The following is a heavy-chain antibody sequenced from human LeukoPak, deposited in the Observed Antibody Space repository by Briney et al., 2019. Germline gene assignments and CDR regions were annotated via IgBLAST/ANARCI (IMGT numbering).Heavy chain of an antibody. CDR2: ISGSGGST. D-gene: IGHD4-17*01. CDR3: ARDFGDYSYYYYMDV. CDR1: GFTFSSYA. Sequence: PGGSLRLSCAASGFTFSSYAMSWVRQAPGKGLEWVSAISGSGGSTYYADSVKGRFTISRDNAKNSLYLQMNSLRAEDTAVYYCARDFGDYSYYYYMDVWGKGTTVTVSS. V-gene: IGHV3-23*01. J-gene: IGHJ6*03.